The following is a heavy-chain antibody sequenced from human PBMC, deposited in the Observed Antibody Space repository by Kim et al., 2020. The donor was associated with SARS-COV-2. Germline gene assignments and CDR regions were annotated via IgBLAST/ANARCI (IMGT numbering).Heavy chain of an antibody. V-gene: IGHV3-30*02. Sequence: VKGRFTISRDNSKNTLYLQMNSLRAEDTAVYYCAKDFRGYSYGDHGGFAGWGQGTLVTVSS. CDR3: AKDFRGYSYGDHGGFAG. D-gene: IGHD5-18*01. J-gene: IGHJ4*02.